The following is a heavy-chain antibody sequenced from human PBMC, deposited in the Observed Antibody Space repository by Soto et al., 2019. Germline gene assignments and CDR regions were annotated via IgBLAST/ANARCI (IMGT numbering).Heavy chain of an antibody. D-gene: IGHD3-16*02. J-gene: IGHJ5*02. Sequence: GASVRGSCKASGYRFLDYGISWLRQAPGQGLEWMGWINTHNGNTNYAQNLQGRVTLTTDTSTSTAYMELRSLRSDDTAFYYCARSLDWVRAVHNCSHLWGPGTFLTV. CDR1: GYRFLDYG. CDR3: ARSLDWVRAVHNCSHL. V-gene: IGHV1-18*04. CDR2: INTHNGNT.